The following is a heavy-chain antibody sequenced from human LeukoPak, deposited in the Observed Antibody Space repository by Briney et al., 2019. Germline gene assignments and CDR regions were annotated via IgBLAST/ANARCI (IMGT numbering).Heavy chain of an antibody. Sequence: NPSETRSLTCTVSVGSISSSSYYWGWIRQPPGKGLEWIGSIYYSGSTYYNPSLKSRVTISVDTSKNQFSLKLSSVTAADTAVYYCARLSITLDNDAFDIWGQGTMVTVSS. J-gene: IGHJ3*02. V-gene: IGHV4-39*01. D-gene: IGHD3-10*01. CDR2: IYYSGST. CDR3: ARLSITLDNDAFDI. CDR1: VGSISSSSYY.